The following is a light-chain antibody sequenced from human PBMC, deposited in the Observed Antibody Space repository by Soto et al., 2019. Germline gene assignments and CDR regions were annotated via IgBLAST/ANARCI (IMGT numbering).Light chain of an antibody. CDR2: DVT. V-gene: IGLV2-8*01. J-gene: IGLJ2*01. CDR3: SSYAGSIPVV. Sequence: QSALTQPPSASGSPGQSVTISCTGASSDVGAYNFVSWYQQHPGKAPKLMLYDVTQRPSGVPDRFSGSKSGNTASLTVSGLQGEDEAHYYCSSYAGSIPVVFGGGTKVTVL. CDR1: SSDVGAYNF.